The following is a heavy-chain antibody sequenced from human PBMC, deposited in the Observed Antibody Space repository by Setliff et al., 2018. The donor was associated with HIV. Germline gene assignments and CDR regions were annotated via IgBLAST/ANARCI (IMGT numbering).Heavy chain of an antibody. V-gene: IGHV1-18*01. J-gene: IGHJ5*02. CDR1: GDTNPSDA. CDR3: AKDRGRGNWLDP. D-gene: IGHD3-16*01. Sequence: GASVKVSCKASGDTNPSDAISWVRQAPGQGLEWMGWISGYNGNTKYAQNMQGRVTMTTDTSTNTAYMELSSLRSEDTAVYYCAKDRGRGNWLDPWGQGTPVTSPQ. CDR2: ISGYNGNT.